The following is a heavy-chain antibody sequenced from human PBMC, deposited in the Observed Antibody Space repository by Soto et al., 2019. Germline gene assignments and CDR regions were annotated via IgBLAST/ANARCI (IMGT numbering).Heavy chain of an antibody. Sequence: PWGSLRLSCAASGFTFSDYYMSWIRQSPGKGLEWVSYISSSGSTIYSADSVKGRFTISRDNAKNSLYLQMNRLRAEDTAVYYCARSGMYYYDSSGCYFFDYWGQGTLVTVSS. V-gene: IGHV3-11*01. J-gene: IGHJ4*02. CDR2: ISSSGSTI. CDR3: ARSGMYYYDSSGCYFFDY. D-gene: IGHD3-22*01. CDR1: GFTFSDYY.